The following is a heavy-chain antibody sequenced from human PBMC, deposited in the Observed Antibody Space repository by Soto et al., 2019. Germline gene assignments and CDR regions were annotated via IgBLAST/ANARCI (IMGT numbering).Heavy chain of an antibody. Sequence: QVQLVQSGAEVKKPGASVKISCKASGYSFTNFALLWVRQAPGQSLEWMGWINAANGNTRYSQKFKDRVTLTRDTSASTAYTELSSLKSEDTAIYYCSRDWTHQVCRNSYSGEDCWGQGSLVTVSS. CDR1: GYSFTNFA. D-gene: IGHD1-26*01. J-gene: IGHJ4*02. V-gene: IGHV1-3*01. CDR3: SRDWTHQVCRNSYSGEDC. CDR2: INAANGNT.